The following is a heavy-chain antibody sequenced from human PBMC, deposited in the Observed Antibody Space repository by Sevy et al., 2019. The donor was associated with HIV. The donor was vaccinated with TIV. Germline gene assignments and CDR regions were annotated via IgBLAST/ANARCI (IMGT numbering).Heavy chain of an antibody. CDR3: AKENDRKPFDP. CDR2: ISGNGGRE. Sequence: GGSLRLSCSASGFTFTTYALNWVRQAPGKGLEWVSAISGNGGREYYADSVKGRFTISGDNPKNTVYLQMSSLSAEDTAVYYCAKENDRKPFDPWGQGTLVTVSS. CDR1: GFTFTTYA. J-gene: IGHJ5*02. V-gene: IGHV3-23*01. D-gene: IGHD1-1*01.